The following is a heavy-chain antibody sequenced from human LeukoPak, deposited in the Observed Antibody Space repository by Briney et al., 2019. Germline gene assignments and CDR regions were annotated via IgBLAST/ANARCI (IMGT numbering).Heavy chain of an antibody. Sequence: GGSLRLSCAAPGFTFSSFWMHWVRQAPGKGLVWVTRISSDGSITSFADSVKGRFTISRDNAKSTLYLEMNSLRAEDTAVYYCARDLYDPGYWGQGTLVTVSS. CDR2: ISSDGSIT. D-gene: IGHD3-22*01. CDR3: ARDLYDPGY. J-gene: IGHJ4*02. V-gene: IGHV3-74*01. CDR1: GFTFSSFW.